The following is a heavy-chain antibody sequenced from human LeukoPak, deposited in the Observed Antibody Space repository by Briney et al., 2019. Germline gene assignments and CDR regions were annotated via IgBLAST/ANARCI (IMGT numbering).Heavy chain of an antibody. CDR2: INPNSGGT. J-gene: IGHJ4*02. CDR1: GYTFTGYY. CDR3: ARDNVWFGETAPSHFDY. D-gene: IGHD3-10*01. Sequence: ASVKVSCKASGYTFTGYYMHWVRQAPGQGLEWMGRINPNSGGTNYAQKFQGRVTMTRDTSISSAYMELSSLRSEDTAVYYCARDNVWFGETAPSHFDYWGQGTLVTVSS. V-gene: IGHV1-2*06.